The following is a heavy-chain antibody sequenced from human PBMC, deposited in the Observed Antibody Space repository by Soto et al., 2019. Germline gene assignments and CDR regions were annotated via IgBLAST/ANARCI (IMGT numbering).Heavy chain of an antibody. V-gene: IGHV4-31*03. D-gene: IGHD3-22*01. CDR3: ERTVAIVVVIDY. Sequence: SETLSLTCTVSGGSISSGGYYWSWIRQHPGKGLEWIGYIYYSGSTYYNPSLKSRVTISVDTSKNQFSLKLSSVTAADTAVYYCERTVAIVVVIDYWGQGTLVTVSS. J-gene: IGHJ4*02. CDR1: GGSISSGGYY. CDR2: IYYSGST.